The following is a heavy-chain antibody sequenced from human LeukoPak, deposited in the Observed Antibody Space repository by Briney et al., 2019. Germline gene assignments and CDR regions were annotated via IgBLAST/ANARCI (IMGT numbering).Heavy chain of an antibody. V-gene: IGHV3-30*18. CDR3: AKDRLVVRGVVDH. CDR1: GFTFSNYD. Sequence: GRSLTLSRAASGFTFSNYDMHWVRQSPGKGLEWVAAISYDGSNKYYADSLKGLFTISRDNSKNTLSLQMNSLRREDTAVYYCAKDRLVVRGVVDHWGQGTLVTVSS. D-gene: IGHD3-10*01. J-gene: IGHJ4*02. CDR2: ISYDGSNK.